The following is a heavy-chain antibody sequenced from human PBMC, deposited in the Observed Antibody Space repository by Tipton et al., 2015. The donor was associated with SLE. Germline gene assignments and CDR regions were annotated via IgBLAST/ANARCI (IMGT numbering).Heavy chain of an antibody. V-gene: IGHV1-18*01. CDR1: GYIFTNYD. J-gene: IGHJ4*02. Sequence: QSGPEVKKPGASVKVSCKTSGYIFTNYDIAWVRQAPGQGLEWMGWINAYNGDTNYAQKVQGRVTMTSDTSTSTAYMELRSLRSDDTAIYYCARVRVDTAMGVFDFWGQGTLVTVSS. CDR2: INAYNGDT. D-gene: IGHD5-18*01. CDR3: ARVRVDTAMGVFDF.